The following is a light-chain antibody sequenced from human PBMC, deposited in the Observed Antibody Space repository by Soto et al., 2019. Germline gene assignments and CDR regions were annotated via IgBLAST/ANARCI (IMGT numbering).Light chain of an antibody. Sequence: QSALTQPASVSGSPGQSITISCTGTSSDVGGYNYVSWYQQHPGKAPKLMIYDVSNRPSGVSNRFSGSKSGNTASLTISGLQAEDGADYYCSSYTSSSTPGVVFGGGTKLTVL. CDR2: DVS. CDR3: SSYTSSSTPGVV. V-gene: IGLV2-14*01. CDR1: SSDVGGYNY. J-gene: IGLJ2*01.